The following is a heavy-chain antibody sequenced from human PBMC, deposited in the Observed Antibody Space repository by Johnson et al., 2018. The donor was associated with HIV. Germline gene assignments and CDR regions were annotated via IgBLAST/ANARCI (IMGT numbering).Heavy chain of an antibody. V-gene: IGHV3-53*01. J-gene: IGHJ3*01. Sequence: VQLVESGGGLIQPGGSLRLSCAASGFTVSSNYMSWVRQAPGKGLEWVSVIYSGGSTYYADSVTGRFTISRDNSENTLYLQMNRLRAEDTAVYFCAKDRTNWWYEAFDVWGQGRTVTVSS. CDR2: IYSGGST. D-gene: IGHD2-8*02. CDR3: AKDRTNWWYEAFDV. CDR1: GFTVSSNY.